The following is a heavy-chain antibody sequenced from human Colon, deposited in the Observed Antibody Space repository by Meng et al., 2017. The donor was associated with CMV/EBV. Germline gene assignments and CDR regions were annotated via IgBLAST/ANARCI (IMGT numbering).Heavy chain of an antibody. CDR2: IYYSGYT. V-gene: IGHV4-39*07. J-gene: IGHJ4*02. D-gene: IGHD4-17*01. CDR3: ATDYGDYYFDR. CDR1: GGSISSSTYY. Sequence: QLQLQESGPGLVKPSATLFLTCTVSGGSISSSTYYWGWIRQTPGKGLEWIGNIYYSGYTYYNPSLKSRLTISVDTSKNQFSLKLTSVTAADTAVYYCATDYGDYYFDRWGQGTLVTVSS.